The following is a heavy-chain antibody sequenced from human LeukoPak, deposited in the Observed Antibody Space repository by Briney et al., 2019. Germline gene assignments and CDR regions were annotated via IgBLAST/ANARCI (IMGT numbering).Heavy chain of an antibody. CDR3: AKVLWDCSSTSCLDAFDI. J-gene: IGHJ3*02. V-gene: IGHV1-69*01. CDR2: IIPIFGTA. Sequence: SVKVSCKASGGTFSSYAISWVRQAPGQGLEWMGGIIPIFGTANYAQKFQGRVTITADESTSTAYMELSSLRSEDTAVYYCAKVLWDCSSTSCLDAFDIWGQGTMVTVSS. D-gene: IGHD2-2*01. CDR1: GGTFSSYA.